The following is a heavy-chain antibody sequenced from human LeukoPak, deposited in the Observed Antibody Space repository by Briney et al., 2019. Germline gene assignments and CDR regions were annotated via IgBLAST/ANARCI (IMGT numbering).Heavy chain of an antibody. CDR3: ARHNDHYVVGGMDV. CDR2: INPNSGGT. Sequence: ASVKVSCKASGYTFTGYYMHWVRQAPGQGLEWMGWINPNSGGTNYAQKFQGRVTMTRDTSISTAYMELSRLRSDDTAVYYCARHNDHYVVGGMDVWGQGTTVTVSS. D-gene: IGHD3-10*02. CDR1: GYTFTGYY. V-gene: IGHV1-2*02. J-gene: IGHJ6*02.